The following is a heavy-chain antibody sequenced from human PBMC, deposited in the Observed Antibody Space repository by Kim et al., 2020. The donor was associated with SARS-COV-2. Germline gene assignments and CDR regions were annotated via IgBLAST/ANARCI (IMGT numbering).Heavy chain of an antibody. CDR1: GFTFSSYG. Sequence: GGSLRLSCAASGFTFSSYGMHWVRQAPGKGLEWVAVIWYDGSNKYYADSVKGRFTISRDNSKNTLYLQMNSLRAEDTAVYYCARDPPYCSGGSCYSSDAFDIWGQGTMVTVSS. CDR3: ARDPPYCSGGSCYSSDAFDI. D-gene: IGHD2-15*01. J-gene: IGHJ3*02. CDR2: IWYDGSNK. V-gene: IGHV3-33*08.